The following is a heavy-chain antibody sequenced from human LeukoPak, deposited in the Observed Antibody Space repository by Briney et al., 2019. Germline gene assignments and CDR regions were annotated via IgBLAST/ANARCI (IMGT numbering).Heavy chain of an antibody. J-gene: IGHJ6*02. CDR2: TYYRSKWYN. CDR3: ARVRAVAGTGYYYYYGMDV. Sequence: SQTLSLTCAISGDSVSSNSAAWNWIRQSPSRGLEWLGRTYYRSKWYNDYAVSVKSRITINPDTSKNQFSLQLNSVTPEDTAVYYCARVRAVAGTGYYYYYGMDVWGQGTTVTVSS. V-gene: IGHV6-1*01. D-gene: IGHD6-19*01. CDR1: GDSVSSNSAA.